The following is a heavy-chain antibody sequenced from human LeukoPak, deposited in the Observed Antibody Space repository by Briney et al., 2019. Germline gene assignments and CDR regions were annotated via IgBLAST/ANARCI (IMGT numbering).Heavy chain of an antibody. CDR2: INPNSGGT. J-gene: IGHJ3*02. CDR3: ARWGMATPSDAFDI. V-gene: IGHV1-2*02. CDR1: GYTSTDYY. D-gene: IGHD5-24*01. Sequence: ASVRVSSKASGYTSTDYYIHWVRQAPGQGLEWLGWINPNSGGTNYAQKFQGRVTVTRDTSISTAYMELSRLRSDDTAVYYCARWGMATPSDAFDIWGQGTMVTVSS.